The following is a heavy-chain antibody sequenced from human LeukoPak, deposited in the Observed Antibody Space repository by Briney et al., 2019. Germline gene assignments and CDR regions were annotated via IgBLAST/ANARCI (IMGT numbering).Heavy chain of an antibody. CDR1: GYTFTGYY. Sequence: ASVKVSCKASGYTFTGYYMHWVRQAPGQGLEWMGWINPNSGGTNYAQKFQGRVTMTRDTSISTAYMELSRLRSDDTAVYYCARVRNYYDSSGYYYYLPYFDYWGQGTLVTVSS. J-gene: IGHJ4*02. CDR2: INPNSGGT. V-gene: IGHV1-2*02. CDR3: ARVRNYYDSSGYYYYLPYFDY. D-gene: IGHD3-22*01.